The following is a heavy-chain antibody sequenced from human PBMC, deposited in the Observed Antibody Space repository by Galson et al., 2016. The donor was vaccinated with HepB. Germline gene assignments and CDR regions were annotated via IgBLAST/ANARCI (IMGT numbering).Heavy chain of an antibody. Sequence: SLRLSCAASGFPFSRYWMHWVRQAPGKGLVWVSRINSDGSSTAYADSVRGRFTIFRDNAKNTVYLQMNSLRAEDTALYYCVREDYGDDPVYYYYYGMDVWGQGTTVSVSS. CDR3: VREDYGDDPVYYYYYGMDV. CDR1: GFPFSRYW. D-gene: IGHD4-17*01. V-gene: IGHV3-74*01. CDR2: INSDGSST. J-gene: IGHJ6*02.